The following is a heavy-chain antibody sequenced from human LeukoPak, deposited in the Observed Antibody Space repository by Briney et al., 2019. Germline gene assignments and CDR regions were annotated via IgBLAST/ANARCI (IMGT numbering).Heavy chain of an antibody. CDR1: GFSFSSYA. D-gene: IGHD3-22*01. Sequence: GGSLRLSCAASGFSFSSYAMSWVRPAPGGGLRWVSAISGSGGSTYYADSVKGRFTISRDNSKNTLYLQMNSLRAEDTAVYYCAKDGDSSGYYYVSLDYWGQGTLVTVSS. CDR3: AKDGDSSGYYYVSLDY. J-gene: IGHJ4*02. V-gene: IGHV3-23*01. CDR2: ISGSGGST.